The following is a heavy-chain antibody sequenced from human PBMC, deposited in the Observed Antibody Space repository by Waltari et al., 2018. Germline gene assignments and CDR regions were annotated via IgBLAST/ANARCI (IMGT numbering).Heavy chain of an antibody. CDR3: ATFRWLGY. CDR1: GLMFSTYW. J-gene: IGHJ4*02. CDR2: INFDGREK. D-gene: IGHD3-10*01. Sequence: EVQLVESGGGLVQPGGSLRLSCDVSGLMFSTYWMTWVRQGPGRVLDRVANINFDGREKHYVDSVKGRFTISIDNTRNSLFLQMNSLRAEDTAVYYCATFRWLGYLGQGSLVTVSS. V-gene: IGHV3-7*03.